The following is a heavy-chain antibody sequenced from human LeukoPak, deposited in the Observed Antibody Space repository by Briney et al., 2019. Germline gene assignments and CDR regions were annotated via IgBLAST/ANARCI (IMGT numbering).Heavy chain of an antibody. CDR3: ARDFYYYDASALEDH. CDR2: INVGKGTT. D-gene: IGHD3-22*01. V-gene: IGHV1-3*01. Sequence: GASVKVSCKTSGYTFSGYAIHWVRQAPGQRLEWMGWINVGKGTTQYSQKFQGRVSITSDTSAATAYMELSSLGSEDTAVYYCARDFYYYDASALEDHWGQGTLVTVSS. CDR1: GYTFSGYA. J-gene: IGHJ4*02.